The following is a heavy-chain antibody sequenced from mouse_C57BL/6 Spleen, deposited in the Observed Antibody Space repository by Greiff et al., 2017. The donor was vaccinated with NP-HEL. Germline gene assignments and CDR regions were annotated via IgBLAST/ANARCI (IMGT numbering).Heavy chain of an antibody. D-gene: IGHD2-3*01. V-gene: IGHV1-18*01. Sequence: EVQLQQSGPELVKPGASVKIPCKASGYTFTDYNMDWVKQSHGKSLEWIGDINPNNGGTIYNQKFKGKATLTVDKSSSTAYMELRSLTSEDTAVYYCARGSYDGYYDWYFDVWGTGTTVTVSS. CDR1: GYTFTDYN. CDR2: INPNNGGT. CDR3: ARGSYDGYYDWYFDV. J-gene: IGHJ1*03.